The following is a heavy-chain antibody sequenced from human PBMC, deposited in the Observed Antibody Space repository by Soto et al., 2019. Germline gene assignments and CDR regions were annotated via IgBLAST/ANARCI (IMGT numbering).Heavy chain of an antibody. V-gene: IGHV4-31*02. J-gene: IGHJ4*02. CDR2: VYSNGNT. CDR3: ARASYFRPSGSYYFVS. D-gene: IGHD3-10*01. Sequence: SETLSLTCTVSDDSLTTNKYAWTWIRQNPEKGLEWIGYVYSNGNTRSSPSLQSRVSMSVDTSKSHFSLRLSSVTAADTAVYFCARASYFRPSGSYYFVSWGQGTLVTISS. CDR1: DDSLTTNKYA.